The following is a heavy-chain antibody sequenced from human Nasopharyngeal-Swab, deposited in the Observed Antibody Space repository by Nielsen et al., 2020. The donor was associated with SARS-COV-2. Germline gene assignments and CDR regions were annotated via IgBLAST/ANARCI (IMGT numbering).Heavy chain of an antibody. V-gene: IGHV4-4*02. Sequence: SETLSLTCAVSGDSISGDLWWSWARQPPGKGLEWIGEIHRSGTTNCNPSLKSRVTISVDRSKNNFSLKLNSVTAADTAVYYCARGGAWRFDPWGQGTLVTVSS. J-gene: IGHJ5*02. CDR1: GDSISGDLW. CDR2: IHRSGTT. D-gene: IGHD2-21*02. CDR3: ARGGAWRFDP.